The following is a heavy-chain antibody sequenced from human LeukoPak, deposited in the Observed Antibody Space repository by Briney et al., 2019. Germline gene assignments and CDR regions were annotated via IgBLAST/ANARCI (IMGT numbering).Heavy chain of an antibody. CDR2: IRSKASSYAT. CDR3: TGNYYGSGSYADFDY. CDR1: GFTFSGSA. J-gene: IGHJ4*02. Sequence: GGSLRLSCAASGFTFSGSAMHWVRQASGKGLEWVGRIRSKASSYATAYAASVKGRFTISRDDSKNTAYLQMDSLKTEDTAVYYCTGNYYGSGSYADFDYWGQGTLVTVSS. V-gene: IGHV3-73*01. D-gene: IGHD3-10*01.